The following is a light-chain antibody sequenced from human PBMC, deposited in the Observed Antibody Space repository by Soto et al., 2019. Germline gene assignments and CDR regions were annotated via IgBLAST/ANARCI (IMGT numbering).Light chain of an antibody. CDR2: WAS. Sequence: DIVMTQSPDSLAVSLGERATINCKSSQSVLYSSNNKNYLAWYQQKPGQPPKLLIYWASTRESGVPDRFSGSGSGTDFTLTISSLQAKDVAVYYCQHYYSTPYIFGQGTKLEIK. J-gene: IGKJ2*01. CDR1: QSVLYSSNNKNY. V-gene: IGKV4-1*01. CDR3: QHYYSTPYI.